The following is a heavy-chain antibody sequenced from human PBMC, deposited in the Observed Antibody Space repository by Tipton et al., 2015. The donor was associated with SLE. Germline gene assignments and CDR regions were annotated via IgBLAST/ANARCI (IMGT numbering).Heavy chain of an antibody. V-gene: IGHV4-34*01. D-gene: IGHD6-13*01. J-gene: IGHJ4*02. CDR3: ARWGMGSSWGY. CDR1: GGSFSGYY. Sequence: LRLSCAVYGGSFSGYYWSWIRQPPGKGLEWIGEINHSGSTNYNPSLKRRVTISVDTSKNQFSLKLSSVTAADTAVYYCARWGMGSSWGYWGQGTLVTVSS. CDR2: INHSGST.